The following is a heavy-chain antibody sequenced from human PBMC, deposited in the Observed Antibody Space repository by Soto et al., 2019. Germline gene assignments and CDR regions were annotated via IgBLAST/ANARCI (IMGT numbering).Heavy chain of an antibody. CDR3: ARGYGDYGSRYYGMDV. J-gene: IGHJ6*02. CDR2: IWYDGSNK. CDR1: GFTFSSYG. D-gene: IGHD4-17*01. V-gene: IGHV3-33*01. Sequence: QVQLVESGGGVVQPGRSLRLSCAASGFTFSSYGMHWVRQAPGKGLEWVAVIWYDGSNKYYADSVKGRFTISRDNSKNTLYLQMNSLRAEDTAVYYCARGYGDYGSRYYGMDVWGQGTTVTVSS.